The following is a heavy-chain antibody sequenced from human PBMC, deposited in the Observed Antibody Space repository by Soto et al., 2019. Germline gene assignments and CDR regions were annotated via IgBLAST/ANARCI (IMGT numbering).Heavy chain of an antibody. V-gene: IGHV1-18*01. CDR1: GYAFTTYG. J-gene: IGHJ4*02. D-gene: IGHD1-1*01. Sequence: QVHLVQSGAEVKKPGASVKVSCKGSGYAFTTYGITWVRQAPGQGLEWMGWISAHNGNTNYAQKLQGRVTVTRDTSTSTAYMELRSLRSDDTAVYYCARGRYGDYWGQGVLVIGSS. CDR3: ARGRYGDY. CDR2: ISAHNGNT.